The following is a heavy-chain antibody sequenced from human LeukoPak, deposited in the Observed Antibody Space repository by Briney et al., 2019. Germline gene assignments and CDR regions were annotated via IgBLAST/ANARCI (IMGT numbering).Heavy chain of an antibody. V-gene: IGHV4-28*01. CDR2: IYYNGNT. CDR1: GGSISSNNW. CDR3: ARNQAVAANRGASDV. D-gene: IGHD6-19*01. Sequence: SETLSLTCTVSGGSISSNNWWAWVRQPPGKGLEWIGYIYYNGNTYYNPYNPSLTSRVTMSVDTSKNQFSLKLDSVTEIDTAMYYCARNQAVAANRGASDVWGQGTMVTVSS. J-gene: IGHJ3*01.